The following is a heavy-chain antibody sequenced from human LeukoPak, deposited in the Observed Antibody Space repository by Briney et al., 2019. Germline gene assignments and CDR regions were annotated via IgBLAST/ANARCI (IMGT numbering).Heavy chain of an antibody. CDR1: GFTFSSYA. CDR2: ISGSGGST. Sequence: QPGGSLRLSCAASGFTFSSYAMSWVRQAPGKGLEWVSAISGSGGSTYYADSVKGRFTISRDNSKNTLFLQMNSLRAEDTAVYYCAKSSFFGELVDYWGQGTLVTVSS. V-gene: IGHV3-23*01. D-gene: IGHD3-10*01. CDR3: AKSSFFGELVDY. J-gene: IGHJ4*02.